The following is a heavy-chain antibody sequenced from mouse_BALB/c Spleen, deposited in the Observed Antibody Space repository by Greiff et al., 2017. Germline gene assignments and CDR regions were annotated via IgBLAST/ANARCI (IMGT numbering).Heavy chain of an antibody. Sequence: QVQLKQPGAELVRPGASVKLSCKASGYTFTSYWINWVKQRPGQGLEWIGNIYPSDSYTNYNQKFKDKATLTVDKSSSTAYMQLSSPTSEDSAVYYCTRQSLLRYFDYWGQGTTLTVSS. V-gene: IGHV1-69*02. CDR1: GYTFTSYW. CDR2: IYPSDSYT. CDR3: TRQSLLRYFDY. D-gene: IGHD1-2*01. J-gene: IGHJ2*01.